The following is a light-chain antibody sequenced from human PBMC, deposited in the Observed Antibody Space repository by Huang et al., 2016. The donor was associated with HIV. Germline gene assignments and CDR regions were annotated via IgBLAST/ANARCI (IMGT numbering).Light chain of an antibody. J-gene: IGKJ5*01. V-gene: IGKV2-28*01. Sequence: DIVMTQSPLSLPVTPGESVSISCRSSQSLLHSYGYNYLDWYVQKPGQSPQLLIYLGSNRASGVPDRFSGSGSGTDFTLKISRVEAEDVGVYFCMQALQTPITFGQGTRLEIK. CDR2: LGS. CDR1: QSLLHSYGYNY. CDR3: MQALQTPIT.